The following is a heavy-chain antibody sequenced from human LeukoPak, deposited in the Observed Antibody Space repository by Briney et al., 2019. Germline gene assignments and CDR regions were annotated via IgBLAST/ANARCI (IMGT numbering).Heavy chain of an antibody. CDR3: RSGPTRSDAFDI. J-gene: IGHJ3*02. CDR2: ISSSGSTI. Sequence: GGSLRRSCAASGFTFSDYYMSWIRQAPGKGLEWVSYISSSGSTIYYADSVKGRFTISSDNAKNSLYLQMNSLRAEDTAVYYCRSGPTRSDAFDIWGQGTMVTVSS. V-gene: IGHV3-11*04. D-gene: IGHD5-12*01. CDR1: GFTFSDYY.